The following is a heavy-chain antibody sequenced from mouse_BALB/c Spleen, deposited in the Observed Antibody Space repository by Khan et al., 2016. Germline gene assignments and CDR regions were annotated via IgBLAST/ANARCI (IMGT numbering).Heavy chain of an antibody. V-gene: IGHV14-4*02. CDR3: NVRFAY. Sequence: VQLQQSGAELVRSGASVKLSCTASGFNIKDYYMHWVKQRPEQGLEWIGWIDPENGDTEYAPKFQGKATMTADTSSTTAYLQLSSLTSEDTAVYSCNVRFAYWGQGTLVTVSA. CDR2: IDPENGDT. CDR1: GFNIKDYY. J-gene: IGHJ3*01.